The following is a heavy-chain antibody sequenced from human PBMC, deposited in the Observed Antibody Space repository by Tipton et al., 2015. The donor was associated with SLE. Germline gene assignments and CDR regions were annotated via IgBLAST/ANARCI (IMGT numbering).Heavy chain of an antibody. D-gene: IGHD6-19*01. CDR1: GGSFSGYY. V-gene: IGHV4-59*01. CDR2: IYYSGST. J-gene: IGHJ6*03. Sequence: TLSLTCAVYGGSFSGYYWSWIRQPPGKGLEWIGYIYYSGSTNYNPSLKSRVTISVDTSKNQFSLKLSSVTAADTAVYYCARDRAVAGGYYYYMDVWGKGTTVTVSS. CDR3: ARDRAVAGGYYYYMDV.